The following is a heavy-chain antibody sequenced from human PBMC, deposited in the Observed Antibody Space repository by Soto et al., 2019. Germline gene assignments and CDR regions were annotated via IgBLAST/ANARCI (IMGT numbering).Heavy chain of an antibody. V-gene: IGHV3-23*01. J-gene: IGHJ4*02. D-gene: IGHD4-17*01. CDR3: AKDRDDYGNYVFDY. CDR1: GFTFTNYA. CDR2: SSGSGSGGST. Sequence: EVQLLESGGGLVQPGGSLRLSCAASGFTFTNYAMTWVRQAPGKGLEWVSISSGSGSGGSTNYADSVKGRFTISRDNSKNTLYLQMNSLRVEDTAVYYCAKDRDDYGNYVFDYWGQGTLVTVSS.